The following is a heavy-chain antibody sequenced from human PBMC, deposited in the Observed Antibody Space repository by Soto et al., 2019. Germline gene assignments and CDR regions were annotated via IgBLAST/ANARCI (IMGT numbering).Heavy chain of an antibody. J-gene: IGHJ5*02. CDR1: GDSLRSGEYY. D-gene: IGHD1-1*01. V-gene: IGHV4-30-4*01. Sequence: QVQLQESGPGLVKPSQTLSLTCSVSGDSLRSGEYYWTWIRQSPGKGLEWIGFILYGGSTKYNPSLERRLTMSVDRAQNQCSLRLSSVTAADTAVYFCARGWDTRITGTTTWFDPWGPGTLVTVSS. CDR3: ARGWDTRITGTTTWFDP. CDR2: ILYGGST.